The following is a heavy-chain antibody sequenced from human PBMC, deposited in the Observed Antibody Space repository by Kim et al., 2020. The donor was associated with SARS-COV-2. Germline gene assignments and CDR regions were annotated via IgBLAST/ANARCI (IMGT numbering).Heavy chain of an antibody. CDR1: GGSFSGYY. V-gene: IGHV4-34*01. CDR2: INHSGST. Sequence: SETLSLTCAVYGGSFSGYYWSWIRQPPGKGLEWIGEINHSGSTNYNPSLKSRVTISVDTSKNQFSLKLSSVTAADTAVYYCARSSWYKAGFDYWGQGTLVTVSS. D-gene: IGHD6-13*01. CDR3: ARSSWYKAGFDY. J-gene: IGHJ4*02.